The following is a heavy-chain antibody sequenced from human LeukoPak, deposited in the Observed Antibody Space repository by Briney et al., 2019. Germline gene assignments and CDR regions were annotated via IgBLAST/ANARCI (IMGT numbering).Heavy chain of an antibody. CDR1: GGSISSYY. Sequence: PSETLSLTCTVSGGSISSYYWSWIQQPPGKGLEWIGYIYYSGSTNYNPSLKSRVTISVDTSKNQFSLKLSSVTAADTAVYYCAREGSGSWAWYFDYWGQGTLVTVSS. CDR3: AREGSGSWAWYFDY. V-gene: IGHV4-59*01. J-gene: IGHJ4*02. D-gene: IGHD1-26*01. CDR2: IYYSGST.